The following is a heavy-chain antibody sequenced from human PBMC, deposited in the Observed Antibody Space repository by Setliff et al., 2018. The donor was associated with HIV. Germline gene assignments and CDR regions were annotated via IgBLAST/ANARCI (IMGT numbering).Heavy chain of an antibody. CDR3: AKTQAYYYDSSGYYYYDY. CDR1: GFTFSNYW. J-gene: IGHJ4*02. CDR2: IKQDGSEK. D-gene: IGHD3-22*01. Sequence: GGSLRLSCAASGFTFSNYWMSWVRQAPGKGLEWVANIKQDGSEKYYVDSVKGRFTISRDNAKNSLFLQMNSLRAEDTAVYYCAKTQAYYYDSSGYYYYDYWGQGTLVTVSS. V-gene: IGHV3-7*01.